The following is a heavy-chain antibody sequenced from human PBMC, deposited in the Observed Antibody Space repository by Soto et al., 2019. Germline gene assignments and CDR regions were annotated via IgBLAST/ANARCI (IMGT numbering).Heavy chain of an antibody. CDR1: GFTFSDYY. D-gene: IGHD1-7*01. CDR2: ISSSGSTI. J-gene: IGHJ6*04. CDR3: ARDRGWNYYYYYYGMDV. V-gene: IGHV3-11*01. Sequence: QVQLVESGGGLVKPGGSLRLSCAASGFTFSDYYMSWIRQAPGKGLEWVSYISSSGSTIYYADSVKGRFTISRDNAKKSLYLQMNSLRDEDTAVYYCARDRGWNYYYYYYGMDVWVAGTTVTVSS.